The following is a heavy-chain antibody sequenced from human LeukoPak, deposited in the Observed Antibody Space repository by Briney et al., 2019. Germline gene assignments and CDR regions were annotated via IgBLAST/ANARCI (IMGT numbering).Heavy chain of an antibody. V-gene: IGHV4-4*07. J-gene: IGHJ3*02. CDR1: GGSFSGYY. CDR3: ARDMVRGVILGAFDI. CDR2: IYTSGST. D-gene: IGHD3-10*01. Sequence: SETLSLTCAVYGGSFSGYYWSWIRQPAGKGLEWIGRIYTSGSTNYNPSLKSRVTMSVDTSKNQFSLKLSSVTAADTAVYYCARDMVRGVILGAFDIWGQGTMVTVSS.